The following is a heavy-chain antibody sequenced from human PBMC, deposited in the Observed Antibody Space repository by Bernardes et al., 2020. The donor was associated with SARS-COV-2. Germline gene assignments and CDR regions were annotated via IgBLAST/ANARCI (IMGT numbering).Heavy chain of an antibody. CDR2: ISWNSGSI. CDR1: GFTFDDYA. Sequence: GGSLRLSCAASGFTFDDYAMHWVRQAPGKGLEWVSGISWNSGSIGYADSVKGRFTISRDNAKNSLYLQMNSLRAEDTALYYCAMDQARSSGPSYWGQGTMVTVSS. CDR3: AMDQARSSGPSY. V-gene: IGHV3-9*01. D-gene: IGHD3-22*01. J-gene: IGHJ3*01.